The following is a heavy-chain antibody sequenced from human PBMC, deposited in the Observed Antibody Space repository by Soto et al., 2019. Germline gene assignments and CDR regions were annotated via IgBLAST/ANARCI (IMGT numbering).Heavy chain of an antibody. V-gene: IGHV3-15*01. D-gene: IGHD3-3*01. CDR2: IKSKTDGGTT. Sequence: PGGSLRLSCAASGFTFSNAWMSWVRQAPGKGLEWVGRIKSKTDGGTTDYAAPVKGRFTISRDDSKNTLYLQMNSLKTEDTAVYYCTTDWQTTEEIFGVVERYYYYYMDVWGKGTTVTVSS. CDR3: TTDWQTTEEIFGVVERYYYYYMDV. J-gene: IGHJ6*03. CDR1: GFTFSNAW.